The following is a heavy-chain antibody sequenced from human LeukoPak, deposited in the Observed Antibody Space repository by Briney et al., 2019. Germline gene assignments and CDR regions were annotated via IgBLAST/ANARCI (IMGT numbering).Heavy chain of an antibody. V-gene: IGHV3-33*01. J-gene: IGHJ4*02. D-gene: IGHD3-16*01. CDR2: IWDDGSNK. CDR3: ARDGGRYSFDY. CDR1: GLIFSTYG. Sequence: GGSLRLSCAASGLIFSTYGMHWVRQAPGKGLEWVAVIWDDGSNKNYADSVKGRVTISRDNSQNALHLQMNSLRAEDTAIYYCARDGGRYSFDYWGQGTLVTVSS.